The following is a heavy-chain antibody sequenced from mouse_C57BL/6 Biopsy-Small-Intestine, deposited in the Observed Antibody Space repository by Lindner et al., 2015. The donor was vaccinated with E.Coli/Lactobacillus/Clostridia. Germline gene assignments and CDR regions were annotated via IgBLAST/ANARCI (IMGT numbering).Heavy chain of an antibody. V-gene: IGHV1-55*01. D-gene: IGHD1-1*01. J-gene: IGHJ1*01. CDR2: ITVYNGNT. Sequence: SVKVSCKASGYTFTSYSLTWVRQAPGQGLEWMGWITVYNGNTNYAQNFQGRVTMTTDTSKNTAYLDLRSLRSDDTAIYYCARRHVTRYYDDGGPQRYYYGIDVWGQGTTVTVSS. CDR3: ARRHVTRYYDDGGPQRYYYGIDV. CDR1: GYTFTSYS.